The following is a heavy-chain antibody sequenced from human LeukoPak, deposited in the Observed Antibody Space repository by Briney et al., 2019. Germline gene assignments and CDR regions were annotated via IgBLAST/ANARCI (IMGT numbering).Heavy chain of an antibody. CDR2: IGGTGVRT. D-gene: IGHD2-15*01. V-gene: IGHV3-23*01. CDR1: GFTFSSYA. J-gene: IGHJ3*02. CDR3: ARPVVAATTPDTFDI. Sequence: GGSLRLSCASSGFTFSSYAMSWVRQAPGKGLEWVSTIGGTGVRTYYADSVKGRFTISRDNSKNTLYRQINSRRAEDTAVYYCARPVVAATTPDTFDIWGQGTMVTVSS.